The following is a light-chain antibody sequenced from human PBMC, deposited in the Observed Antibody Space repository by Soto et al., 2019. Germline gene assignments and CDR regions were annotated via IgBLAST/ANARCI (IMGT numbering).Light chain of an antibody. CDR1: NSNIGSNT. V-gene: IGLV1-44*01. J-gene: IGLJ2*01. CDR2: RNY. CDR3: AAWDDSLNGVI. Sequence: QSVLTQPPSASGTPGQRVTISCSGSNSNIGSNTVNWYQLLPGTAPKLLIYRNYQRPSGVPDRFSGSKSGTSASLAISGLQSEDEAEYYCAAWDDSLNGVIFGGGTKLTVL.